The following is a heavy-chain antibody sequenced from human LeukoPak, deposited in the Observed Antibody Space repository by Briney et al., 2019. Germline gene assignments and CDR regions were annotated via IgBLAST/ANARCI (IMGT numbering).Heavy chain of an antibody. CDR1: GYTFTNNA. CDR2: INTNTGNP. J-gene: IGHJ5*02. Sequence: ASVKVSCQASGYTFTNNAMSWVRQAPGQGLEWMGWINTNTGNPTYAQGFTGRFVFSLDTSVSTAYLQISSLKAEDTAVYYCARDREYSGRLQYLARWFDPWGQGTLVTVSS. D-gene: IGHD1-26*01. V-gene: IGHV7-4-1*02. CDR3: ARDREYSGRLQYLARWFDP.